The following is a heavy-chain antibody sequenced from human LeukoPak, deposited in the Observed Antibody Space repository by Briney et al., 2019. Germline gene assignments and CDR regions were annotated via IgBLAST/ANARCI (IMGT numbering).Heavy chain of an antibody. Sequence: GGSLRLSCAASGFTFDDYGMSWVRQAPGKGLEWVSGINWNGGSTGYADSVKGRFTISRDNAKNSLYLQTNSLRAEDTALYYCARGDLGSGGLWYYGMDVWGQGTTVTVSS. CDR2: INWNGGST. CDR1: GFTFDDYG. D-gene: IGHD3-10*01. V-gene: IGHV3-20*04. CDR3: ARGDLGSGGLWYYGMDV. J-gene: IGHJ6*02.